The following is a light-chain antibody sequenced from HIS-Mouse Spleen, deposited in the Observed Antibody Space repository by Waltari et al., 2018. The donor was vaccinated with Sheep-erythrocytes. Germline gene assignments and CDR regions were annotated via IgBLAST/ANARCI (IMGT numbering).Light chain of an antibody. CDR1: QDISNY. J-gene: IGKJ4*01. CDR2: DAS. CDR3: QQYDNLPLT. V-gene: IGKV1-33*01. Sequence: DIQMTQSPSSLSASVGDRVTIPCQAIQDISNYLNWYQQKPGKAPKLLIYDASNLEAGVPSMFSGSGSGTDFTFTISSLQPEDIATYYCQQYDNLPLTFGGGTK.